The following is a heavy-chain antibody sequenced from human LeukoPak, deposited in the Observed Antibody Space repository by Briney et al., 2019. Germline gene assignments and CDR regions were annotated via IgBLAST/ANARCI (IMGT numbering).Heavy chain of an antibody. Sequence: GGSLRLSCAASGFTFSTYSMNWVRQAPGKGLEWISYISSSSSTIYYADSVKGRVTISRDNAKNSLYLQMNSLRAEDTAVYYCARGGYSGYGYFDYRGQGTLVTVSS. CDR2: ISSSSSTI. J-gene: IGHJ4*02. D-gene: IGHD5-12*01. CDR1: GFTFSTYS. V-gene: IGHV3-48*04. CDR3: ARGGYSGYGYFDY.